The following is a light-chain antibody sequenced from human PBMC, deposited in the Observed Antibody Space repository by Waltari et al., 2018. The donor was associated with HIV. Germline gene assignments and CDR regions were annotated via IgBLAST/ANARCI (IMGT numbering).Light chain of an antibody. Sequence: QSVLTQPPSASGTPGQRVTISCSGSSSNIGSNYVYWYQQLPGTAPKLIFYRNKQRPSGAPDRFSGSKSGTSASLAISGLRSEDEADYFCAAWDDSRKVFGGGTKLTVL. V-gene: IGLV1-47*01. CDR1: SSNIGSNY. J-gene: IGLJ3*02. CDR2: RNK. CDR3: AAWDDSRKV.